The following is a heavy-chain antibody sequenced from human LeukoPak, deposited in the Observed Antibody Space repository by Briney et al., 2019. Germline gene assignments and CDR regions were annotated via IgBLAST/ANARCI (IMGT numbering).Heavy chain of an antibody. CDR1: GGSVSSGSYY. V-gene: IGHV4-61*01. Sequence: SETLSLTCTVSGGSVSSGSYYWSWIRQPPGKGLEWIGYIYYSGSTNYNPSLKSRATISVDTSKNQFSLKLSSVTAADTAVYYCARGDYDILTRYSDSEYFQHWGQGTLVTVSS. D-gene: IGHD3-9*01. CDR3: ARGDYDILTRYSDSEYFQH. J-gene: IGHJ1*01. CDR2: IYYSGST.